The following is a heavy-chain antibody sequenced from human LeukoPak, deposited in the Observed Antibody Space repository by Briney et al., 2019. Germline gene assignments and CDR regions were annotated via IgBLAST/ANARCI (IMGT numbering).Heavy chain of an antibody. CDR2: VGSAVNT. Sequence: PGGSLRLSCAASGFTFSDYDMHWVRQVAGKGLEWFSDVGSAVNTDYPDTVKGRFTIARENGKNSVYLQMNSLRTGDTAVYYCARAGPNSARARPYNLFDPWGPGTLVTVSS. V-gene: IGHV3-13*01. J-gene: IGHJ5*02. D-gene: IGHD3-10*01. CDR3: ARAGPNSARARPYNLFDP. CDR1: GFTFSDYD.